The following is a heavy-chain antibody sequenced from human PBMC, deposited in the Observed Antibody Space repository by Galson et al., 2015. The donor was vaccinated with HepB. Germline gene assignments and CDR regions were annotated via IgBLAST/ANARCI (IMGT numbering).Heavy chain of an antibody. CDR1: GYTLTELS. CDR3: ATDREYSSSSDAFDI. J-gene: IGHJ3*02. D-gene: IGHD6-6*01. V-gene: IGHV1-24*01. CDR2: FDPEDGET. Sequence: SVKVSCKVSGYTLTELSMHWVRQAPGKGLEWMGGFDPEDGETIYAQKLQGRVTMTEDTSTDTAYMELSSLRSEDTAVYYCATDREYSSSSDAFDIWGQGTMVTVSS.